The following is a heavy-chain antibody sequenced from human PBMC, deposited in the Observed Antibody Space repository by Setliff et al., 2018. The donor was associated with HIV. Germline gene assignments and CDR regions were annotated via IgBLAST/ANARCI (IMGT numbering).Heavy chain of an antibody. CDR2: INAGNGNT. Sequence: ASVKVSCKASGYTFTSYTLHWVRQAPGQRLEWMGWINAGNGNTKYSQEFQGRVTITRDTSASTAYMELSSLMSEDTAVYYCARDPDYYDSSGPDDAFDIWGQGTMVTVSS. J-gene: IGHJ3*02. CDR1: GYTFTSYT. V-gene: IGHV1-3*01. D-gene: IGHD3-22*01. CDR3: ARDPDYYDSSGPDDAFDI.